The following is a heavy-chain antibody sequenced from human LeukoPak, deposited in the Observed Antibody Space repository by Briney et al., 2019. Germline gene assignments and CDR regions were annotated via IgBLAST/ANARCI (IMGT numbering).Heavy chain of an antibody. Sequence: GGSLRLSCAASGFTFSSYALHWVRQAPGKGLEWVAVISYDGSNKYYADSVKGRFTISRDNSKNTLYLHMNRLRAEDTAVYYCAKDPNRYDSSIYYCAYWGQGTLVTVSS. D-gene: IGHD3-22*01. CDR1: GFTFSSYA. CDR3: AKDPNRYDSSIYYCAY. V-gene: IGHV3-30*04. CDR2: ISYDGSNK. J-gene: IGHJ4*02.